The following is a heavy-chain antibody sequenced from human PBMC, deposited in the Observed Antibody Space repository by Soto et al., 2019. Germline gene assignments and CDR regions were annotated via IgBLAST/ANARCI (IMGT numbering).Heavy chain of an antibody. CDR2: IWYDGSNK. Sequence: QVQLVESGGGVVQPGRSLRLSCAASGFTFSDFGMHWVRQAPGKGLEWVAVIWYDGSNKYYVDSVKGRFTISRDNSKNTLYLQMNSLRAEDTAVYYCARQSLGNIRLRGFDYWGQGTLVTVCS. V-gene: IGHV3-33*01. CDR3: ARQSLGNIRLRGFDY. D-gene: IGHD1-1*01. J-gene: IGHJ4*02. CDR1: GFTFSDFG.